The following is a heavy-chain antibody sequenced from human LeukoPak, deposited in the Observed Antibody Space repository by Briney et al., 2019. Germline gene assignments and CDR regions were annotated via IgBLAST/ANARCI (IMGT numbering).Heavy chain of an antibody. D-gene: IGHD2-2*01. CDR1: GFTLSSDW. CDR3: ARGRYSSRSGGYYFDI. CDR2: IKKDGIEK. V-gene: IGHV3-7*01. Sequence: PGGSLRLSCVVSGFTLSSDWMSWVRQAPGKGLEWVANIKKDGIEKYYVESVRGRFTISRDNAKNSLYLQMNSLRAEDTAVYYCARGRYSSRSGGYYFDIWGQGTLVTVSS. J-gene: IGHJ4*02.